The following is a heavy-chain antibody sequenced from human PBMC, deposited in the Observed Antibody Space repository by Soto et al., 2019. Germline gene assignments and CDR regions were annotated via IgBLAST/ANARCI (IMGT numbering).Heavy chain of an antibody. Sequence: QVQLQESGPGLVKPSQTLSLTCTVSGGSISSGGYYWSWIRQHPGKGLEWLGYIYYRGGTYYNQSRKRRVTISVDTSKNQFSLKLSSVTAAETAVYYCARWKQLHPYYFDYWGQGTLVTGSA. J-gene: IGHJ4*02. D-gene: IGHD6-6*01. CDR3: ARWKQLHPYYFDY. CDR1: GGSISSGGYY. CDR2: IYYRGGT. V-gene: IGHV4-31*03.